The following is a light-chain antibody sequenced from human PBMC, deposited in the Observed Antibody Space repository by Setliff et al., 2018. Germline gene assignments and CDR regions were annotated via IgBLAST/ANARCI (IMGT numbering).Light chain of an antibody. Sequence: QSALTQPASVSGSPGQSITISCSGTIGDVGAYDFVSWYQHHPGKAPKLVIYEVTNRPSGISNRFSGSKSGNSASLIISGLQAEDEADYYCSAHTSSSTYVFGTGTKVTLL. V-gene: IGLV2-14*01. CDR1: IGDVGAYDF. CDR3: SAHTSSSTYV. CDR2: EVT. J-gene: IGLJ1*01.